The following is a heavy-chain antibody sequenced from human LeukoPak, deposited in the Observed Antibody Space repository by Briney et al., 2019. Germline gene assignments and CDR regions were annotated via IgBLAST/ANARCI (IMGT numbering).Heavy chain of an antibody. J-gene: IGHJ4*02. V-gene: IGHV3-23*01. CDR1: RFTFSSYA. CDR3: AKAIYSYLDY. D-gene: IGHD5-18*01. Sequence: GGSLRLSCPATRFTFSSYAMSWVRQAPGKGLEWVSAISGSGGSTYYADSVKGRFTISRDNSKNTLYLQMNSLRAEDTAVYYCAKAIYSYLDYWGQGTLVTVSS. CDR2: ISGSGGST.